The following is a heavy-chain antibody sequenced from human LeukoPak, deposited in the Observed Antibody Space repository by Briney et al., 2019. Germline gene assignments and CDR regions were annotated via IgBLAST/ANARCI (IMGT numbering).Heavy chain of an antibody. CDR3: ARGRDGYNYVDY. D-gene: IGHD5-24*01. J-gene: IGHJ4*02. CDR2: IIPIFGTA. V-gene: IGHV1-69*13. Sequence: GASVKVSCKAYGGTFSSYAISWVRQAPGQGLEWMGGIIPIFGTANYAQKFQGRVTITADESTSTAYMELSSLRSEDTAVYYCARGRDGYNYVDYWGQGTLVTVSS. CDR1: GGTFSSYA.